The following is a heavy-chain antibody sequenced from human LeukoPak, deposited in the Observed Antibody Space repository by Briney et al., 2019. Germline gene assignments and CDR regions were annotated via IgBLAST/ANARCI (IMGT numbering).Heavy chain of an antibody. J-gene: IGHJ5*02. CDR2: IYPDDSRT. D-gene: IGHD1-26*01. CDR1: GYAFFGYW. Sequence: GESLKISCRGSGYAFFGYWIGWVRQMPGKGLEWMGIIYPDDSRTEYSPSFQGQVTMSADKSMSTAYLQWSSPKASDTAMYYCARFSGRLLADNWFDPWGQGTLVTVSS. CDR3: ARFSGRLLADNWFDP. V-gene: IGHV5-51*01.